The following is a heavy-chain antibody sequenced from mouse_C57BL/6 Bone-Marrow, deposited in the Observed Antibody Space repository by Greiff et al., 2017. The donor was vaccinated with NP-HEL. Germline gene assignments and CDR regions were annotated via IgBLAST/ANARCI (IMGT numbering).Heavy chain of an antibody. D-gene: IGHD1-1*01. V-gene: IGHV5-2*01. CDR2: INSDGGST. CDR1: EYEFPSHD. Sequence: EVMLVESGGGLVQPGESLKLSCESNEYEFPSHDMSWVRKTPEKRLELVAAINSDGGSTYYPDTMERRFIISRDNTKKTLYLQMSSLRSEDTALYYCERHGDDYGGDWYFDVWGTGTTVTVSS. CDR3: ERHGDDYGGDWYFDV. J-gene: IGHJ1*03.